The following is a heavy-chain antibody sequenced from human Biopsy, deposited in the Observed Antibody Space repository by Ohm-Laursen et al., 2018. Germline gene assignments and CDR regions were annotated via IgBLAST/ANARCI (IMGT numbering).Heavy chain of an antibody. CDR1: GYTFTDYG. V-gene: IGHV1-18*01. CDR3: ARDRGYYYYYGMDV. Sequence: SVKVSCNASGYTFTDYGVSWVRQAPGQGLGWMGWITTYNGNTNYAQKVQGRVTMTTDTSTSTAYMELRSLRSDDTAVYYCARDRGYYYYYGMDVWGQGTTVTVSS. J-gene: IGHJ6*02. CDR2: ITTYNGNT. D-gene: IGHD3-10*01.